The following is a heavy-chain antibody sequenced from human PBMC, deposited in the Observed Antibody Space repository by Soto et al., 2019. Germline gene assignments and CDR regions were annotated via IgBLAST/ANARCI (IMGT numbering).Heavy chain of an antibody. V-gene: IGHV4-59*02. CDR3: ARASDYNLWSGYGAFDI. Sequence: PSETLSLTCTVSGDSVSGYYWTWIRQPPEKELEWIGYIYYSGGTNYNPSLRSRVTISIDTSKNHFSLILSSVTAADTAVYYCARASDYNLWSGYGAFDIWGQGTMVTVSS. CDR2: IYYSGGT. D-gene: IGHD3-3*01. CDR1: GDSVSGYY. J-gene: IGHJ3*02.